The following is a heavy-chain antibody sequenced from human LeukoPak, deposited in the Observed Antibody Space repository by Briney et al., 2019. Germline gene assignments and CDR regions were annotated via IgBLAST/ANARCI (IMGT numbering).Heavy chain of an antibody. CDR3: VQQYSIIWYVGDP. Sequence: GGSLRLSCAASGVTFSGYTISWGREGPRKGLGWVSAISVGTDSTDYTDSVIGRFTISRDTAKPTLYLQMNSLSAEDTVVYYCVQQYSIIWYVGDPWGQGTLVTVSS. CDR1: GVTFSGYT. V-gene: IGHV3-23*01. J-gene: IGHJ5*02. D-gene: IGHD6-13*01. CDR2: ISVGTDST.